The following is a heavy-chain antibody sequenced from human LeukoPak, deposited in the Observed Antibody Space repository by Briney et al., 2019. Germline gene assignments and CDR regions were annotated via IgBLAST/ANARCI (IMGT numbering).Heavy chain of an antibody. CDR2: ISAEGGNT. J-gene: IGHJ4*02. CDR3: AKDIPKMIEDDY. D-gene: IGHD2-2*02. CDR1: GFTFSSYA. Sequence: PGGSLRLSCAASGFTFSSYAMSWVRQAPGKGLGWVSAISAEGGNTYYADSVKGRFTISRDNSRKMLYLQMNSLRAEDTAVYYCAKDIPKMIEDDYWGQGTLVTVSS. V-gene: IGHV3-23*01.